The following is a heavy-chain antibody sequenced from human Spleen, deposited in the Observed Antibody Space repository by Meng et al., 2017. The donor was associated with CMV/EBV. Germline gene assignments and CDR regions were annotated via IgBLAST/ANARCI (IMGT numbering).Heavy chain of an antibody. CDR2: FSYDESFQ. Sequence: SGFTFSSYAIHWVRQAPGKGLEWLAIFSYDESFQSYSDSVKGRFTLSRDNSKNTLYLQMNSLRAEDTAVYYCARDYGDYAVVWYFDLWGRGTLVTVSS. D-gene: IGHD4-17*01. J-gene: IGHJ2*01. CDR1: GFTFSSYA. V-gene: IGHV3-30-3*01. CDR3: ARDYGDYAVVWYFDL.